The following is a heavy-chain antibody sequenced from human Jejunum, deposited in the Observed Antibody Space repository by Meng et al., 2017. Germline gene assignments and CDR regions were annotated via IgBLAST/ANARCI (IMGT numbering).Heavy chain of an antibody. V-gene: IGHV4-30-4*01. CDR2: IYYSGST. J-gene: IGHJ4*02. Sequence: QVHLQESVPGPFHPSPTLSLTRTASCSSFNSPDHYWSWIRQPPEKCLEWIGYIYYSGSTYYNPSLKSRVSISVDTSNKQFSLKLTSVTAADTAVYYCARSPYSGSAHPFFDYWGQGSLVTVSS. CDR1: CSSFNSPDHY. D-gene: IGHD1-26*01. CDR3: ARSPYSGSAHPFFDY.